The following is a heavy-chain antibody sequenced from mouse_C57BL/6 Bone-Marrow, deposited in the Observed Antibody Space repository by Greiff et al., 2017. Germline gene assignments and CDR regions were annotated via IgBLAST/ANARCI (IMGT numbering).Heavy chain of an antibody. J-gene: IGHJ3*01. V-gene: IGHV1-22*01. CDR3: AREILGRRGAWLAY. CDR1: GYTFTDYN. CDR2: INPNNGGT. D-gene: IGHD4-1*01. Sequence: VQLQQSGPELVKPGASVKMSCKASGYTFTDYNMHWVKQSHGKSLEWIGYINPNNGGTSYNQKFKGKATLTVNKSSSTAYMELRSLTSEDSAVYHCAREILGRRGAWLAYWGQGTLVTVSA.